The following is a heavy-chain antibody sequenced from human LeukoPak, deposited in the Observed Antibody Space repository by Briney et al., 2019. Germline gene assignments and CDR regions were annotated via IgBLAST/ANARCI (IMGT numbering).Heavy chain of an antibody. Sequence: ASVKVSCKASGYTFTSYGISWVRQAPGQGLEWMGWISAYNGNTNYAQKLQGRVTMTTDTSTSTAYMELRSLRSDDTAMYYCAGLRYCGSYSYYMDVWGKGTTVTVSS. J-gene: IGHJ6*03. CDR1: GYTFTSYG. V-gene: IGHV1-18*01. D-gene: IGHD2-21*01. CDR3: AGLRYCGSYSYYMDV. CDR2: ISAYNGNT.